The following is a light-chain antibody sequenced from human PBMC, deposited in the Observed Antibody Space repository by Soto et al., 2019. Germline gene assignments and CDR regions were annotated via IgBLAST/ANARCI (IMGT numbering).Light chain of an antibody. V-gene: IGKV3-20*01. CDR3: QQYGSSPPTT. CDR1: QSVSSD. J-gene: IGKJ4*01. CDR2: GAS. Sequence: EIVMTQSPATLSVSPGERATLSCRASQSVSSDLAWYQHKPGQAPRLLIYGASSRATGIPDRFSGSGSGTDFTLTISRLEPEDFAVYYCQQYGSSPPTTFGGGTKVDIK.